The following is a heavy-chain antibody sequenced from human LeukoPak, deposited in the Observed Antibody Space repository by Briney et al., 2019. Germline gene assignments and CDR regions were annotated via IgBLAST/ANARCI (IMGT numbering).Heavy chain of an antibody. J-gene: IGHJ4*02. D-gene: IGHD3-22*01. CDR3: AKDHYYDSSGYPYSFDY. CDR2: ISSYSRYK. Sequence: GGSLRLFCAASGFTFSDYTINWVRQAPVKGLEWIASISSYSRYKYYADSVKGRFTISRDNSKNTLYLQMNSLRAEDTAVYYCAKDHYYDSSGYPYSFDYWGQGTLVTVSS. CDR1: GFTFSDYT. V-gene: IGHV3-21*01.